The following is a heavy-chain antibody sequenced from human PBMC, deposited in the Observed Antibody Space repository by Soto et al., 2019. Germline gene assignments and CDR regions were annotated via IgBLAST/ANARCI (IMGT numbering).Heavy chain of an antibody. Sequence: ASVKVSCKASGYTFTSYAMHWVRQAPGQRLEWMGWINAGNGNTKYSQKFQGRVTITRDTSASTAYMELSSLRSEDTAVYYCARGLAGTLKFDYWGQGTLVTLSS. CDR2: INAGNGNT. CDR3: ARGLAGTLKFDY. CDR1: GYTFTSYA. D-gene: IGHD6-13*01. V-gene: IGHV1-3*01. J-gene: IGHJ4*02.